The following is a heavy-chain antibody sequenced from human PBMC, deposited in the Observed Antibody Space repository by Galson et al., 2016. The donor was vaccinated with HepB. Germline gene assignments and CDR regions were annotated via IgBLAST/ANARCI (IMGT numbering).Heavy chain of an antibody. J-gene: IGHJ4*02. V-gene: IGHV3-33*01. Sequence: SLRLSCAASGFTIRNHGMHWVRQAPGKGLEWVAGIWYDGSNKYYPDSVRGRFTISRDNSKDTLYLQMNSLRAEDTAVYYCAVAWGGVATWDYFEYWGQGTLDTVSS. CDR1: GFTIRNHG. D-gene: IGHD3-3*01. CDR2: IWYDGSNK. CDR3: AVAWGGVATWDYFEY.